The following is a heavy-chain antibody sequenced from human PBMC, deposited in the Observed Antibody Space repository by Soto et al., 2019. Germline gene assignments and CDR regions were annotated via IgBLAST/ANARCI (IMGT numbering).Heavy chain of an antibody. Sequence: EVQLLESGGGLVQPGGSLRLSCAASGFTFSSYAMSWVRQAPGKGLEWVSAISGSGGSTYYADSVKGRFTISRDNSKNTLYLQMNSLRAEDTAVYYCAKPSTTDYYYYYGTDVWGQGTTVTVSS. CDR2: ISGSGGST. CDR3: AKPSTTDYYYYYGTDV. CDR1: GFTFSSYA. J-gene: IGHJ6*02. V-gene: IGHV3-23*01. D-gene: IGHD4-17*01.